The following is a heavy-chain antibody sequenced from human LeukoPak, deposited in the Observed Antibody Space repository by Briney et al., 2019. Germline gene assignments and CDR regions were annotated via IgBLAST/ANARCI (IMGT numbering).Heavy chain of an antibody. V-gene: IGHV3-23*01. CDR3: AKEVGYDSSGYDDY. CDR2: ISGSGGST. J-gene: IGHJ4*02. Sequence: GGSLRLSCAASGFTFRNFDMSWVRQAPGKGLEWVSAISGSGGSTYYADSVKGRFTISRDNSKNTLYLQMNSLRAEDTAVYYCAKEVGYDSSGYDDYWGQGTLVTVSS. CDR1: GFTFRNFD. D-gene: IGHD3-22*01.